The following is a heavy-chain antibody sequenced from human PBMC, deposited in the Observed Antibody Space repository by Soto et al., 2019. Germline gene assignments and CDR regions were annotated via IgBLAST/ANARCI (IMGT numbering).Heavy chain of an antibody. Sequence: GSLRLSCAASGFTVSSNYMSWVRQAPGKGLEWVSVIYSGGSTYYADSVKGRFTISRDNSKNTLYLQMNSLRAEDTAVYYCARSRIAAPYGMDVWGQGTTVTVSS. CDR3: ARSRIAAPYGMDV. V-gene: IGHV3-53*01. CDR1: GFTVSSNY. CDR2: IYSGGST. J-gene: IGHJ6*02. D-gene: IGHD6-6*01.